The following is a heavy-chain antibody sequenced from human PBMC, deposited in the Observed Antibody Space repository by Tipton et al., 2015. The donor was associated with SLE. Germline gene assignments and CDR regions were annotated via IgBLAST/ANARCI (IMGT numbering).Heavy chain of an antibody. J-gene: IGHJ4*02. V-gene: IGHV4-34*01. CDR2: INHSGST. CDR3: ASGTGDYFDY. CDR1: GGSFSGYY. Sequence: TLSLTCTVYGGSFSGYYWSWIRQPPGKGLEWIGEINHSGSTNYNPSLKSRVTISVDTSKNQFSLKLSSVTAADTAVYYCASGTGDYFDYWGQGTLVTVSS. D-gene: IGHD7-27*01.